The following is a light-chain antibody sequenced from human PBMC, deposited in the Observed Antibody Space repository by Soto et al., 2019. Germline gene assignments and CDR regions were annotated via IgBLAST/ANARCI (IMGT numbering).Light chain of an antibody. CDR1: QSARSS. J-gene: IGKJ1*01. Sequence: EVVMTQSPATLSVSPGERATLSCRASQSARSSLGWYQQKPGQAPRLLIHGASTRATGIPARFSGSGSGTEFTLTISSLQSEDFAVYYCQQYDKRPPWTFGQGTKVDI. CDR2: GAS. V-gene: IGKV3-15*01. CDR3: QQYDKRPPWT.